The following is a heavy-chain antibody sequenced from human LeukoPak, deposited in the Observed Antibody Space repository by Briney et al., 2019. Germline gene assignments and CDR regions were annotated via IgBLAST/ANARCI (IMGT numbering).Heavy chain of an antibody. CDR3: ARDYVQDY. CDR2: ISSSGSYI. CDR1: GVTLSRYS. Sequence: GGSLRLSCAPSGVTLSRYSMNWVRDAPGGGLGWVSSISSSGSYIYCTHSARGGFTIPREHPENSLYLKENSLRVGDTAVYNCARDYVQDYWGQGTLVTVSS. D-gene: IGHD3-16*01. J-gene: IGHJ4*02. V-gene: IGHV3-21*01.